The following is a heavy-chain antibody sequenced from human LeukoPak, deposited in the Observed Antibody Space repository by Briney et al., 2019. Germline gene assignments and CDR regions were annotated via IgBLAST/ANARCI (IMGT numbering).Heavy chain of an antibody. J-gene: IGHJ3*02. CDR2: IWFDGSNK. Sequence: PGGSLRLSCAASGFTFSSYGMHWVRQAPGKGLEWVAVIWFDGSNKYYADSVKGRFTISRDNSKNTLYLQMNSLRAEDTAVYYCARRCYSDDAFDIWGQGTMVTVSS. D-gene: IGHD5-18*01. CDR1: GFTFSSYG. CDR3: ARRCYSDDAFDI. V-gene: IGHV3-33*01.